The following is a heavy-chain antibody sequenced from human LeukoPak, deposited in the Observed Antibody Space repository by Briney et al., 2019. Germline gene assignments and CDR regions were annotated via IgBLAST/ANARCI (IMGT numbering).Heavy chain of an antibody. J-gene: IGHJ4*02. Sequence: GASLKISCKGSGYSFTSYWIGWVRQMPGKGLEWRGIIYPGDSDTRYSPSFQGQVTISADKSITTAYLRWSSLKASDTAMYYCARFNWGSTYYFDYWGQGTLVTVSS. CDR3: ARFNWGSTYYFDY. V-gene: IGHV5-51*01. D-gene: IGHD7-27*01. CDR2: IYPGDSDT. CDR1: GYSFTSYW.